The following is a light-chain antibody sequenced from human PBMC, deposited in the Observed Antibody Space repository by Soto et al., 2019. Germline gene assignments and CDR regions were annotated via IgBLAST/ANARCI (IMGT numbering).Light chain of an antibody. CDR1: QTISSW. CDR3: QQYNSWPVT. Sequence: DIKMTQSPSSLSGSVGDRVTITCRASQTISSWLAWYQQKPGKAPKLLIYKASTLKSGVPSRFSGSGSGTEFTLTIGSLQSEDFAVYYCQQYNSWPVTFGQGTKVDI. V-gene: IGKV1-5*03. J-gene: IGKJ1*01. CDR2: KAS.